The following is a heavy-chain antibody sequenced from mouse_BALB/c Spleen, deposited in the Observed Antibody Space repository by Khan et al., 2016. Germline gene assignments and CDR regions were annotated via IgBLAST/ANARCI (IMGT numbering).Heavy chain of an antibody. Sequence: EVELVESGGGLVKPGGSLKLSCAASGFTFSSYAMSWVRQSPEKRLEWVAEISSGGSYTNYPDTVTGRFTIYRDNAKNTLYLELSNLRAEATAMYYCAWDGDTMDYWGQETSVTVSS. CDR3: AWDGDTMDY. CDR1: GFTFSSYA. V-gene: IGHV5-9-4*01. CDR2: ISSGGSYT. D-gene: IGHD2-13*01. J-gene: IGHJ4*01.